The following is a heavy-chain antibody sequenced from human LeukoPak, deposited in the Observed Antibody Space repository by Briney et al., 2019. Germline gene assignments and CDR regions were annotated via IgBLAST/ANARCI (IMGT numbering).Heavy chain of an antibody. CDR1: GFTFSSYA. Sequence: GGSLRLSCAASGFTFSSYAMSWVRQAPGKGLEWVSGIGGSGGSAYYADSAKGRFTISRDNSKNTLYLQMNSLRAEDTAVYYCASCLNSWQHVFDYWGRGTLVTVSS. D-gene: IGHD6-13*01. CDR3: ASCLNSWQHVFDY. CDR2: IGGSGGSA. J-gene: IGHJ4*02. V-gene: IGHV3-23*01.